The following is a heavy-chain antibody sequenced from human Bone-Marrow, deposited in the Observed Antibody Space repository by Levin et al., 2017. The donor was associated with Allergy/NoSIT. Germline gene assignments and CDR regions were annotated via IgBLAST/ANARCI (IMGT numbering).Heavy chain of an antibody. Sequence: KSGESLKISCRGSGYSFPSYWIGWVRQMPGKGLEWMGVIYPANSDTRYSPSFQGQVTISADKSINTAYLQWSSLKASDTAMYFCARHAYCGADCYSKLNWFDPWGQGTLVTVSS. CDR1: GYSFPSYW. J-gene: IGHJ5*02. D-gene: IGHD2-21*02. CDR2: IYPANSDT. CDR3: ARHAYCGADCYSKLNWFDP. V-gene: IGHV5-51*01.